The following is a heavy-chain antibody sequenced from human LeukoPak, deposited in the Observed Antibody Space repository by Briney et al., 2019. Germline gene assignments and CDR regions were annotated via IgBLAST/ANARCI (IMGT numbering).Heavy chain of an antibody. V-gene: IGHV5-51*01. J-gene: IGHJ4*02. CDR1: GYSFTSYW. Sequence: GESLQISCKGSGYSFTSYWIGWVRRVPGKGLEWMGIIYPGDSDTRYSPSFQGEVTISADKSISTASLQWSSRKASDTAMYYCASTRRHSYGPPADYGGQGTLVTVSS. CDR2: IYPGDSDT. D-gene: IGHD5-18*01. CDR3: ASTRRHSYGPPADY.